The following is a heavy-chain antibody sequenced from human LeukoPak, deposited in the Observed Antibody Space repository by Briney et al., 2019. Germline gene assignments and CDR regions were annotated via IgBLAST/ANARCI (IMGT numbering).Heavy chain of an antibody. D-gene: IGHD1-14*01. J-gene: IGHJ1*01. Sequence: NSSETLSLTCTVSGGSISSYYWSWIRQPPGKGLEWIGDIYYSGRTNYNPSLKSRVTISVDTSKNQFSLKLSSVTAADTAVYYCARQTDDLGYFQHWGQGTLVTVSS. CDR1: GGSISSYY. CDR3: ARQTDDLGYFQH. CDR2: IYYSGRT. V-gene: IGHV4-59*08.